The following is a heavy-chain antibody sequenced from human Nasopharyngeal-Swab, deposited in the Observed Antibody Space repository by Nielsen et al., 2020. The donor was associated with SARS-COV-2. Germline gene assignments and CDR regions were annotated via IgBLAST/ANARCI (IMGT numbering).Heavy chain of an antibody. J-gene: IGHJ4*02. CDR3: ARDRTVTTTAYFDY. CDR2: IWYDGSNK. V-gene: IGHV3-33*01. CDR1: GFTSSSYG. D-gene: IGHD4-17*01. Sequence: GGSLRLSCAASGFTSSSYGMHWVRQAPGKGLEWVAVIWYDGSNKYYADSVKGRFTISRDNSKNTLYLQMNSLRAEDTAVYYCARDRTVTTTAYFDYWGQGTLVTVSS.